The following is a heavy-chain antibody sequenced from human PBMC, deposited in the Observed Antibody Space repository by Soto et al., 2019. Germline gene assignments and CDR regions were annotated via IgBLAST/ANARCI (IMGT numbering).Heavy chain of an antibody. J-gene: IGHJ6*02. CDR1: GGSISPYY. V-gene: IGHV4-59*01. Sequence: PSETLSLTCTVSGGSISPYYWSWIRQPPGKGLEWIGHISYSGFANYNPSLNGRLTIPVDTSKNQLSLKLSSVTAADTAVYYCARLERTVTSYYYYYGVDVWGQGTTVTVSS. CDR3: ARLERTVTSYYYYYGVDV. CDR2: ISYSGFA. D-gene: IGHD4-17*01.